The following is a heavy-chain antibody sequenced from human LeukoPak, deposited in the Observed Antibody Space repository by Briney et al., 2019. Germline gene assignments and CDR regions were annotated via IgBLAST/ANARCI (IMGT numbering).Heavy chain of an antibody. D-gene: IGHD1-26*01. CDR2: ISVSGADT. CDR1: GFTFSSYG. V-gene: IGHV3-23*01. Sequence: GGSLRLSCAASGFTFSSYGMSWLRQPPGKGLEWVSTISVSGADTYYADSVKGRFTISRDNSKNTLSLHMNSLRAEDTALYYCAKKRARWDDFDYWGQGILVTVS. CDR3: AKKRARWDDFDY. J-gene: IGHJ4*02.